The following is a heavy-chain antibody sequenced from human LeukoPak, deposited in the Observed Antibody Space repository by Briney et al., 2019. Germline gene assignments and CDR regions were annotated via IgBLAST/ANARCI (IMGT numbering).Heavy chain of an antibody. V-gene: IGHV3-21*01. Sequence: GGSLRLSCVASGFTFSSYSMDSVRQAPGKGLEWVSSISSSSSYIYYADSVKGRFTISRDNAKNSLYLQMNSLRAEDTAVYYCARDAPTDAFDIWGQGTMVTVSS. D-gene: IGHD4-17*01. CDR1: GFTFSSYS. CDR2: ISSSSSYI. CDR3: ARDAPTDAFDI. J-gene: IGHJ3*02.